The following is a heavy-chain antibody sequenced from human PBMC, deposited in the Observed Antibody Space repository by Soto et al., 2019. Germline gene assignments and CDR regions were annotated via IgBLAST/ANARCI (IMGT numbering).Heavy chain of an antibody. CDR2: ISSNGGST. Sequence: EVQLVESGGGLVQPGGSLRLSCAASGFIFSSHIMHWVRQAPGQGLEYVSAISSNGGSTYYANSVKGRFTISRDNSKNSLYLQMGSLRAEDMAVYYCARGVVVVTATYGMDVWGQGTTVTVSS. CDR3: ARGVVVVTATYGMDV. J-gene: IGHJ6*02. V-gene: IGHV3-64*01. D-gene: IGHD2-15*01. CDR1: GFIFSSHI.